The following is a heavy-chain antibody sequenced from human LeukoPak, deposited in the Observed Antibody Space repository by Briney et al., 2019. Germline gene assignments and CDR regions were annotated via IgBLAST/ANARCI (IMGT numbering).Heavy chain of an antibody. CDR1: GGSISSYY. J-gene: IGHJ2*01. CDR2: LSTSGTT. V-gene: IGHV4-4*07. D-gene: IGHD6-13*01. CDR3: ARTEQQLPPDWYFDL. Sequence: SEALSLTCTVSGGSISSYYWSWIRQTAGKGLEWIGRLSTSGTTNFNPSLKSRVTMSVDTSKNQFSLNLTSVTAADTAVYYCARTEQQLPPDWYFDLWGRGTLVTVSS.